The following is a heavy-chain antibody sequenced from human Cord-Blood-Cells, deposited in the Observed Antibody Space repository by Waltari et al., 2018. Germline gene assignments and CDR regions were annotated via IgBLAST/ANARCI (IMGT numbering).Heavy chain of an antibody. V-gene: IGHV1-2*02. D-gene: IGHD6-19*01. CDR2: INPNSGGT. Sequence: QVQLVQSGAAAKKHGSSVKFSCKASGYTFTGYYMPWVRQAPGQGLEWMGWINPNSGGTNYAQKFQGRVTMTRDTSISTAYMELSRLRSDDTAVYYCAREAGERSSGWYWFDPWGQGTLVTVSS. CDR3: AREAGERSSGWYWFDP. CDR1: GYTFTGYY. J-gene: IGHJ5*02.